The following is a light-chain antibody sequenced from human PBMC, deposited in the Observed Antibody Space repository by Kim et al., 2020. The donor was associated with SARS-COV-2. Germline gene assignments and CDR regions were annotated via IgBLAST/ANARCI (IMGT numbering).Light chain of an antibody. Sequence: ASTGDRFTITCRASQGVSSYLAWHQQKPGKAPKLLIYAASTLQSGVPSRFSGSGSGTDFTLTINCLQSEDFATYYCQQYYSYPPTFGQGTKVDIK. CDR1: QGVSSY. V-gene: IGKV1-8*01. CDR2: AAS. CDR3: QQYYSYPPT. J-gene: IGKJ1*01.